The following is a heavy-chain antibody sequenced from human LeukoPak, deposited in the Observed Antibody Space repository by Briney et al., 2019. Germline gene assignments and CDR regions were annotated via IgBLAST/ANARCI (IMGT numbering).Heavy chain of an antibody. J-gene: IGHJ4*02. CDR2: IYHSGST. CDR1: GYSISSGYY. D-gene: IGHD1-26*01. CDR3: ARGATSGSYESDY. Sequence: SGTLSLTCAVSGYSISSGYYWGWIRQPPGKGLEWIGNIYHSGSTYYNPSLKSRLTISVDTSKNQFSLKLNSVAAADTAVYYCARGATSGSYESDYWGQGTLVTVSS. V-gene: IGHV4-38-2*01.